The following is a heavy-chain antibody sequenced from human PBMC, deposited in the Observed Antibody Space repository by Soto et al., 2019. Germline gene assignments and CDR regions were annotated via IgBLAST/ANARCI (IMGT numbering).Heavy chain of an antibody. CDR1: GDSISSDNW. V-gene: IGHV4-4*02. J-gene: IGHJ4*02. CDR2: IYRGTSP. D-gene: IGHD4-17*01. Sequence: SETLSLTCAVSGDSISSDNWWSWVRQPPEKGLEWIGEIYRGTSPTYNPSLESRVTISVDKSKNQFSLKLNSVTAADTAVYYRVKNGAYALDYWGQGTLVTVSS. CDR3: VKNGAYALDY.